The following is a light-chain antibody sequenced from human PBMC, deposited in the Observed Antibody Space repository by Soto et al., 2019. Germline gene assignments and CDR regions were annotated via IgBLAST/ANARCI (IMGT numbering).Light chain of an antibody. CDR2: AAS. CDR1: QGIRND. CDR3: LRDYNYPPGT. V-gene: IGKV1-6*01. Sequence: AIQMTQSPSSLSASVGDRVTITCRASQGIRNDLGWYQQKPGKAPKLLIYAASSLQSGVPSRFSGSGSGTDFTLTISSLQPEDFATYYCLRDYNYPPGTFGQGTKLEIK. J-gene: IGKJ2*02.